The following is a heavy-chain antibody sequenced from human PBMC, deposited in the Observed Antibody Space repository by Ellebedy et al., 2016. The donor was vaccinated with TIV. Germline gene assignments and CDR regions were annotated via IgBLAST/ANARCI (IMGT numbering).Heavy chain of an antibody. D-gene: IGHD1-14*01. CDR3: ARWTPRDY. V-gene: IGHV1-8*02. CDR1: GGTFSSYA. CDR2: MNPNSGNT. Sequence: ASVKVSXXASGGTFSSYAISWVRQAPGQGLEWMGWMNPNSGNTGYAQKFQGRVTMTRNTSISTAYMELSSLRSEGTAVYYCARWTPRDYWGQGTLVTVSS. J-gene: IGHJ4*02.